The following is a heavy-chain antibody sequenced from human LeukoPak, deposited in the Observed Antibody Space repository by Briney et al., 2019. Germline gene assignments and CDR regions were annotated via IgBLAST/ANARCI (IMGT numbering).Heavy chain of an antibody. CDR3: ARGSYTSTWF. CDR1: GDSVSSNSAA. J-gene: IGHJ4*02. Sequence: SQTLSLTCAISGDSVSSNSAAWSWIRQSPSRGLEWLGRTYYRSECYTEYAVSVKSRITINPDTSKNQFSLQLNSVTPEDTAVYYCARGSYTSTWFWGQGTLVTVSS. D-gene: IGHD6-13*01. V-gene: IGHV6-1*01. CDR2: TYYRSECYT.